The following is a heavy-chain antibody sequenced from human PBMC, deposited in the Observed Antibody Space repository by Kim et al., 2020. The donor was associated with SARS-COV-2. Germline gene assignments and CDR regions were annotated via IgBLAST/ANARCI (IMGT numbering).Heavy chain of an antibody. V-gene: IGHV3-15*01. CDR3: TTVLGAYLAGYYSSGV. CDR2: IKSKTNGCTT. J-gene: IGHJ6*02. D-gene: IGHD3-22*01. CDR1: GFTFSNAW. Sequence: GGSLRHSCAASGFTFSNAWMNWVRQAPGKGLEWVGRIKSKTNGCTTGYAAPVKGRFTISRDDSKNTLYLQMNSLKTEDTAVYYCTTVLGAYLAGYYSSGVWGQGTTVTVSS.